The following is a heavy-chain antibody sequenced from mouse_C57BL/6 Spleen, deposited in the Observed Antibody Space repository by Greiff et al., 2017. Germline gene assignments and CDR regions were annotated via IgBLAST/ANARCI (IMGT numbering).Heavy chain of an antibody. V-gene: IGHV5-9*01. D-gene: IGHD4-1*01. CDR1: GFTFSSYT. CDR2: ISGGGGNT. J-gene: IGHJ4*01. CDR3: ARTGNYAMDY. Sequence: EVQVVESGGGLVKPGGSLKLSCAASGFTFSSYTMSWVRQTPEKRLEWVATISGGGGNTYYPDSVKGRFTISRDNAKNTLYLQMSSLRSEDTALYYCARTGNYAMDYWGQGTSVTVSS.